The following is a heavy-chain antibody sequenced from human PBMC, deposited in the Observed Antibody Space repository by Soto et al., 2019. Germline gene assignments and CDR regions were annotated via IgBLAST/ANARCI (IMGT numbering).Heavy chain of an antibody. CDR2: INAGNGNT. V-gene: IGHV1-3*01. Sequence: QVQLVQSGAEVKKPGASVKVSCKASGYTFTSYAMHWVRQAPGQRLEWMGGINAGNGNTKYSQKFQGRVTITRDTSASTAYMELSSLRSEDTAVYYCARDSPFEDYGAFDIWGQGTMVTVSS. CDR1: GYTFTSYA. D-gene: IGHD3-16*01. CDR3: ARDSPFEDYGAFDI. J-gene: IGHJ3*02.